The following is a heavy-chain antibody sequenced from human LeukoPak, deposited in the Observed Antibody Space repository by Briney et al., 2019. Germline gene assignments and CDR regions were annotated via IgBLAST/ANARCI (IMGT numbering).Heavy chain of an antibody. D-gene: IGHD2-21*02. J-gene: IGHJ3*02. V-gene: IGHV3-23*01. CDR1: GFTFSSYA. CDR3: ARDPAYCGGDCPDAFDI. CDR2: ISGSGGST. Sequence: GGSLRLSCAASGFTFSSYAMSWVRQAPGKGLEWVSAISGSGGSTYYADSVKGRFTISRDNSKNTLYLQMNSLRAEDTAVYYCARDPAYCGGDCPDAFDIWGQGTMVTVSS.